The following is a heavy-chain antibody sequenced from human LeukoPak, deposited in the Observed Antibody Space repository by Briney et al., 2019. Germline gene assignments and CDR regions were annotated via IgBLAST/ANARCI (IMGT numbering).Heavy chain of an antibody. CDR1: GYTFTSYG. CDR3: ARATTRGTYDFWSGYIWWAEHWFDP. J-gene: IGHJ5*02. V-gene: IGHV1-18*01. Sequence: ASVKVSCKASGYTFTSYGISWVRQAPGQGLEWTGWISAYNGNTNYAQKLQGRVTMTTDTSTSTAYMELRSLRSDDTAVYYCARATTRGTYDFWSGYIWWAEHWFDPWGQGTLVTVSS. D-gene: IGHD3-3*01. CDR2: ISAYNGNT.